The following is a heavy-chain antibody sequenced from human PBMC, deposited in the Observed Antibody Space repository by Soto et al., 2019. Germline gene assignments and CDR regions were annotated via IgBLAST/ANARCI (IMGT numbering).Heavy chain of an antibody. CDR1: GASMTDFY. CDR2: ISGDGLST. Sequence: LSCAGSGASMTDFYRTWVRQAPGKGLEWFSAISGDGLSTYYAGSVKGRFTISRDNSTTTLYLQMNSLRAEDTAVYYCARRPDAFDIWGRGTMVT. J-gene: IGHJ3*02. V-gene: IGHV3-23*01. CDR3: ARRPDAFDI.